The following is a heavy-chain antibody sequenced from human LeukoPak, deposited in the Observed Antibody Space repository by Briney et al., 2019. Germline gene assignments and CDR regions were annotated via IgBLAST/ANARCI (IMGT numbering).Heavy chain of an antibody. D-gene: IGHD5-18*01. Sequence: GGSLRLSCAASGFTFSIYRMSWVRKAPGKGLEWGVNIKQDGGEKYYVVSVRGRFTISRDNSKNTLYLQMNPLRAEHKSVLYCAISGIQLWFYGVTHLDYWGQGTLVTVSS. V-gene: IGHV3-7*01. CDR3: AISGIQLWFYGVTHLDY. CDR1: GFTFSIYR. CDR2: IKQDGGEK. J-gene: IGHJ4*02.